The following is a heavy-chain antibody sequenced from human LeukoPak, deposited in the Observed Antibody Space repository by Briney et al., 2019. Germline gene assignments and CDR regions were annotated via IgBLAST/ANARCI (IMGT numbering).Heavy chain of an antibody. J-gene: IGHJ6*03. CDR3: ARHAEGYSGYDRGRYYYYYMDV. CDR1: GYSISSGYY. V-gene: IGHV4-38-2*01. CDR2: IYHSGST. Sequence: KPSETLSLTCAVSGYSISSGYYWGWIRQPPGQGLEWIGSIYHSGSTYYNPSLKSRVTISVDTSKNHFSLKLSSVTAADTAVYYCARHAEGYSGYDRGRYYYYYMDVWGKGTTVTVSS. D-gene: IGHD5-12*01.